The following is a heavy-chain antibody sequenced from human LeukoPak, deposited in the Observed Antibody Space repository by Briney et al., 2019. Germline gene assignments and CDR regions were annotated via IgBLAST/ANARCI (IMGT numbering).Heavy chain of an antibody. V-gene: IGHV3-33*01. Sequence: GRSLRLSCAASGFTFSSYGMHWVRQAPGKGLEWVAVIWYDGSNKYYADSVKGRFTISRDNSKNTLYLQMNSLRAEDTAVYYCARAGSSSWYSPFDYWGQGTLVTVSS. CDR1: GFTFSSYG. J-gene: IGHJ4*02. D-gene: IGHD6-13*01. CDR3: ARAGSSSWYSPFDY. CDR2: IWYDGSNK.